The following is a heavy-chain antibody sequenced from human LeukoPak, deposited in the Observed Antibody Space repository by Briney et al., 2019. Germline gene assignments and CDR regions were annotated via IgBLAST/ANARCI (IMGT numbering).Heavy chain of an antibody. CDR1: GYSFTSYW. CDR2: NDPSDSYT. Sequence: GESLKISCKGSGYSFTSYWISWVRQMPGKGLEWMGRNDPSDSYTNYSPSFQGHVTISADKSISTAYLQWSSLKASDTAMYYCARELGYCSSTSCYSLDYWGQGTLVTVSS. CDR3: ARELGYCSSTSCYSLDY. V-gene: IGHV5-10-1*01. J-gene: IGHJ4*02. D-gene: IGHD2-2*01.